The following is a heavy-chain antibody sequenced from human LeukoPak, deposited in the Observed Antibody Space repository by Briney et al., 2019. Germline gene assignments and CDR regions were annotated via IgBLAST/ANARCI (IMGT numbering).Heavy chain of an antibody. D-gene: IGHD6-13*01. V-gene: IGHV4-59*01. CDR2: VYYNGIT. CDR3: ARDWRGVPGTARYYYFGMDV. J-gene: IGHJ6*02. CDR1: GGSIGSYY. Sequence: SGTLSLTCTVSGGSIGSYYWSWIRQPPGKGLEWIGYVYYNGITIYNPSLKSRVTISVDTSKIQFSLRLTSVTAADTAVYYCARDWRGVPGTARYYYFGMDVWGQGATVTVSS.